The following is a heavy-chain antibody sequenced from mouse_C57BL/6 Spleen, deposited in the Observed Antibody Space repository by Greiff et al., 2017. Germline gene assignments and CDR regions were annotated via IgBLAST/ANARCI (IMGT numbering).Heavy chain of an antibody. J-gene: IGHJ2*01. D-gene: IGHD2-3*01. V-gene: IGHV3-6*01. CDR2: ISYDGSN. Sequence: ESGPGLVKPSQSLSLTCSVTGYSITSGYYWNWIRQFPGNKLEWMGYISYDGSNNYNPSLKNRISITRDTSKNQFFLKLNSVTTEDTATYYCAIYDGYGYLDYWGQGTTLTVSS. CDR3: AIYDGYGYLDY. CDR1: GYSITSGYY.